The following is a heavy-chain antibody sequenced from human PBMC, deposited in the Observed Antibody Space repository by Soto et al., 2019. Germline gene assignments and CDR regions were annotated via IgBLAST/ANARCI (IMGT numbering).Heavy chain of an antibody. V-gene: IGHV3-30*18. CDR2: ISYDGSNK. J-gene: IGHJ6*02. CDR3: AKDATYYDFWSGYSRSVNYYGMDV. Sequence: QVQLVESGGGVVQPGRSLRLSCAASGFTFSSYGMHWVRQAPGKGLEWVAVISYDGSNKYYADSVKGRFTISRDNSKNTLXXQXNXRRAEDTAVYYCAKDATYYDFWSGYSRSVNYYGMDVWGQGTTVTVSS. D-gene: IGHD3-3*01. CDR1: GFTFSSYG.